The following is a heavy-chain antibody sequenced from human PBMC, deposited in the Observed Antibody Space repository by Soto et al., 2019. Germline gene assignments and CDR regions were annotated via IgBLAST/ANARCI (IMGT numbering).Heavy chain of an antibody. Sequence: GGSLRLSCAASGFTFSSYGMHWVRQAPGKGLEWVAVISYDGSNKYYADSVKGRFTISRDNSKNTLYLQMNSLRAEDTAVYYCATRRWGRILRFLEWLSDAFDIWGQGTMVTVSS. D-gene: IGHD3-3*01. CDR2: ISYDGSNK. J-gene: IGHJ3*02. CDR3: ATRRWGRILRFLEWLSDAFDI. CDR1: GFTFSSYG. V-gene: IGHV3-30*03.